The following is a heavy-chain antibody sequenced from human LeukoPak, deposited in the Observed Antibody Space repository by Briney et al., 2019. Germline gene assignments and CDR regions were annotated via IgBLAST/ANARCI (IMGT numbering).Heavy chain of an antibody. CDR3: ARVPGRYYDSSGYSTLPEDYYFDY. V-gene: IGHV4-59*01. CDR1: GGSISSYY. CDR2: IYYSGST. D-gene: IGHD3-22*01. J-gene: IGHJ4*02. Sequence: PSETLSLTCTVSGGSISSYYWSWIRQPPGKGLEWIGYIYYSGSTNYNPSLKSRVTISVDTSKNQFSLKLSSVTAADTAVYYCARVPGRYYDSSGYSTLPEDYYFDYWGQGTLVTVSS.